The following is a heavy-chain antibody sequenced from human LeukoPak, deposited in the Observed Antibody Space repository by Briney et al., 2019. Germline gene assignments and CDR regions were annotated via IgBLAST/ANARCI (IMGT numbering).Heavy chain of an antibody. V-gene: IGHV3-21*01. CDR1: GFTFSTYS. CDR2: ISSTSTYI. Sequence: GGSLRLSCAASGFTFSTYSMNWVRQAPGRGLEWVSSISSTSTYIYYADSVKGRFTISRDNAKNSLYLQMNNLRAEDTAVYYCARWDRFHGVWGQGTLVTVSS. J-gene: IGHJ4*02. CDR3: ARWDRFHGV. D-gene: IGHD1-14*01.